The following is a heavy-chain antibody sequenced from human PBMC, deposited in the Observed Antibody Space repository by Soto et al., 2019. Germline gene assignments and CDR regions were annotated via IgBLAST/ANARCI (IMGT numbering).Heavy chain of an antibody. CDR3: VRDGTKTLRDWFDP. V-gene: IGHV4-4*07. CDR1: GASISGFY. D-gene: IGHD1-1*01. J-gene: IGHJ5*02. Sequence: PSETLSLTCTVSGASISGFYWSWIRKSAGKGLEWIGRIYANGTTDYNPSLKSRVMMSVDTSKKQFSLKLRSVTAADTAVYYCVRDGTKTLRDWFDPWGQGISLTVS. CDR2: IYANGTT.